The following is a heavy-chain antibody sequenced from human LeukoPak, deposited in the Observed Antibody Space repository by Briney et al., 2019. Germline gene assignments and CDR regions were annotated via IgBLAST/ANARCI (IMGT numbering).Heavy chain of an antibody. CDR2: ISAYNGNT. V-gene: IGHV1-18*04. CDR1: GYTFINND. J-gene: IGHJ4*02. CDR3: AWSAVADTLSAYYFEY. Sequence: GASVKVSCKASGYTFINNDISWVRQAPGQGLEWMGWISAYNGNTNYAQKFQGRVTMTTDTSTNTAYMELRSLRSDDTAVYYCAWSAVADTLSAYYFEYWGQGTLVTVSS. D-gene: IGHD6-19*01.